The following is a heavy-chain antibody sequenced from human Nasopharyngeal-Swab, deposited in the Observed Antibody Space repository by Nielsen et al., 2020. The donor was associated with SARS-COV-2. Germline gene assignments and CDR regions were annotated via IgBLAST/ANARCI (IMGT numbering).Heavy chain of an antibody. J-gene: IGHJ4*02. CDR3: ARWGILTGYDVGLDY. V-gene: IGHV3-48*03. Sequence: GGSLRLSCAASGFTFSSYEMNWVRQAPGKGLEWVSYISSSGSTIYYADSVKGRFIISRDNAKTSLYLQMNSLRAEDTAVYYCARWGILTGYDVGLDYWGQGILVTVSS. CDR2: ISSSGSTI. D-gene: IGHD3-9*01. CDR1: GFTFSSYE.